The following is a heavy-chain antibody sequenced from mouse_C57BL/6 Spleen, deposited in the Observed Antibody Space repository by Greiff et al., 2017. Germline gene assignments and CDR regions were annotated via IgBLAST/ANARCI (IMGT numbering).Heavy chain of an antibody. D-gene: IGHD2-4*01. Sequence: QVQLQQSGAELAKPGASVTLSCKASGYTFTSYWMHWVQQRTGQGLEWIGYINPSSGYTKYNQKFKDKATLTADKSSITAYMQLSSLTYEDSAVYYCARFDYEYYFDYWGQGTTLTVSS. CDR1: GYTFTSYW. CDR2: INPSSGYT. J-gene: IGHJ2*01. V-gene: IGHV1-7*01. CDR3: ARFDYEYYFDY.